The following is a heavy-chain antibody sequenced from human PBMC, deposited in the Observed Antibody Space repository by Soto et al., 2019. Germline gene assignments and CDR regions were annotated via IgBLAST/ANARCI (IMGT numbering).Heavy chain of an antibody. D-gene: IGHD3-22*01. CDR1: GGSISSGGYY. J-gene: IGHJ4*02. V-gene: IGHV4-31*01. CDR2: IYYSGST. Sequence: SETLSLTCTVSGGSISSGGYYWSWIRQHPGKGLEWIGYIYYSGSTYYNPSLKSLVTISVDTSKNQFSLKLSSVTAADTAVYYCARASIEPGKYYYDSSGYYFDYWGQGTLVTVSS. CDR3: ARASIEPGKYYYDSSGYYFDY.